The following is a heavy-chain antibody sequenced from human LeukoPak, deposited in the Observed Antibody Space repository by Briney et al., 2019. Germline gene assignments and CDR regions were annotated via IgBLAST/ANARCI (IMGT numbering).Heavy chain of an antibody. V-gene: IGHV4-30-2*01. CDR1: GGSISSGGYY. D-gene: IGHD3-22*01. CDR3: ARADYDSSGCPKLKNWFDP. CDR2: IYHSGST. Sequence: SETLSLTCTVSGGSISSGGYYWRWIRQPPGKGLEWIGYIYHSGSTYYNPSLKSRVTISVDRSKNQFSLKLSSVTAADTAVYYCARADYDSSGCPKLKNWFDPWGQGTLVTVSS. J-gene: IGHJ5*02.